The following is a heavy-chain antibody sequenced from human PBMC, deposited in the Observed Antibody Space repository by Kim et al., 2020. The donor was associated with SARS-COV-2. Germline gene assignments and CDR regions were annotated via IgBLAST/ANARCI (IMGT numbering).Heavy chain of an antibody. Sequence: GGSLRLSCSASGFPFRTNAMHWVRQVPGKGLEWVAVVSFDGSDKYYADSVRGRFSISRDNDKNTLFLQMNSLRPEDTGVFYCAKGQVVTLAPDFDFWSQG. CDR3: AKGQVVTLAPDFDF. V-gene: IGHV3-30*18. D-gene: IGHD2-21*02. CDR2: VSFDGSDK. CDR1: GFPFRTNA. J-gene: IGHJ4*02.